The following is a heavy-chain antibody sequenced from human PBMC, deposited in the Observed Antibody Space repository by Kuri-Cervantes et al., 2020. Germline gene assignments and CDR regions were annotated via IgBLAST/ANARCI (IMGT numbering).Heavy chain of an antibody. CDR1: GYSFTSYD. J-gene: IGHJ6*02. D-gene: IGHD5-18*01. Sequence: AAAKVSCKASGYSFTSYDINWVRQATGQGLEWMGWVNPNNGNTGYEQKFQGRVNMTSNTSISTAYLELGSLRSEATAVDYCARVSGYSYGLEGMDVWGQGTTVTVSS. CDR2: VNPNNGNT. V-gene: IGHV1-8*01. CDR3: ARVSGYSYGLEGMDV.